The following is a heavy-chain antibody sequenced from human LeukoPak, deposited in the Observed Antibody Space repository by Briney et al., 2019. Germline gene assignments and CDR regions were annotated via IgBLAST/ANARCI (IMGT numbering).Heavy chain of an antibody. CDR3: TRIPYSGSFYEKDPGDY. V-gene: IGHV3-73*01. J-gene: IGHJ4*02. Sequence: GGSLRLSCAASGFTFSGSALHWVRQASGKGLEWVGRIRSKANNYATEYGASVKGRFTISRDDSKNTAYLQMNSLKIEDTAVYYCTRIPYSGSFYEKDPGDYWGQGTLVTVSS. CDR1: GFTFSGSA. D-gene: IGHD1-26*01. CDR2: IRSKANNYAT.